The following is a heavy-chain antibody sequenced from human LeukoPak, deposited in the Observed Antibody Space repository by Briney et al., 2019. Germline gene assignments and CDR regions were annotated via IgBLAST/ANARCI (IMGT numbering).Heavy chain of an antibody. CDR1: GFTFSNYG. J-gene: IGHJ4*02. Sequence: GGSLRLSXTTSGFTFSNYGMYWVRQAPGKGLEWLAFIRYDGSNKYYADSVKGRFTISRDNSKNTLYLQMNSLRAEDTAVYYCAKDSLTGPGPYYFDCWGQGTLVTVSS. D-gene: IGHD3-9*01. CDR3: AKDSLTGPGPYYFDC. V-gene: IGHV3-30*02. CDR2: IRYDGSNK.